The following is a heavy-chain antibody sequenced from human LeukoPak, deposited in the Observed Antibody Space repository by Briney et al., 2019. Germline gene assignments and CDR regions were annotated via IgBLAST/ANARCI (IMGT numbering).Heavy chain of an antibody. CDR2: IWYDGSNK. CDR1: GFTFSSYG. D-gene: IGHD4-17*01. J-gene: IGHJ4*02. CDR3: ARDPYGDYDLAFDY. V-gene: IGHV3-33*01. Sequence: GGSLRLSCAASGFTFSSYGMHWVRQAPGKGLEWVAVIWYDGSNKYYADSVKGRFTISTDNSKNTLYLQMNSLRAEDTAVYYCARDPYGDYDLAFDYWGQGTLVTVSS.